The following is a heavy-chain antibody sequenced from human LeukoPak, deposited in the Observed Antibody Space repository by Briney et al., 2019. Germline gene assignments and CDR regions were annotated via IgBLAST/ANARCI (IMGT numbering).Heavy chain of an antibody. D-gene: IGHD6-13*01. CDR3: ARDGGSSWYEAKFDP. Sequence: SETLSLTCTVSGGSISSYYWSWLRQPPGKGLEWIGYIYYSGSTNYNPSLKSRVTISVDTSKNQFSLTLSSVTAADTAVYYCARDGGSSWYEAKFDPWGQGTLVTVSS. V-gene: IGHV4-59*01. CDR2: IYYSGST. CDR1: GGSISSYY. J-gene: IGHJ5*02.